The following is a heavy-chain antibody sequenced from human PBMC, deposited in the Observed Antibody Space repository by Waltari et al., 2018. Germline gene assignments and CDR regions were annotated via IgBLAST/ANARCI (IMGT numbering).Heavy chain of an antibody. Sequence: ELQLVESGGGLVKPGGSLRLPCAASGFGLGDAGLTWVRQAPGKGLEWVSSIGGGSRSYIFYAASVKGRFTVSRDNAKNSLYLQMNSLRAGDTAIYYCTRDLYGSGGDWFDPWGQGTLVTVSS. CDR3: TRDLYGSGGDWFDP. CDR1: GFGLGDAG. V-gene: IGHV3-21*03. CDR2: IGGGSRSYI. J-gene: IGHJ5*02. D-gene: IGHD3-10*01.